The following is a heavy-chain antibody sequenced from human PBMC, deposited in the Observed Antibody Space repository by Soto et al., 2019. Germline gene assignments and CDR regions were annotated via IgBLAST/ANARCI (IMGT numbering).Heavy chain of an antibody. CDR1: GFTFSSYA. CDR2: ISGSGGST. J-gene: IGHJ5*02. CDR3: AKDRRGRGADNWFDP. V-gene: IGHV3-23*01. Sequence: PVGSLRLSCAASGFTFSSYAMSWVRQAPGKGLEWVSAISGSGGSTYYADSVKGRFTISRDNSKNTLYLQMNSLRAEDTAVYYCAKDRRGRGADNWFDPWGQGTLVTVSS.